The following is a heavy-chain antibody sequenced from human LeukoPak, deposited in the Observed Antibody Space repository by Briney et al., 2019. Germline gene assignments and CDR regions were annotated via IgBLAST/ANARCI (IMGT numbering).Heavy chain of an antibody. CDR1: GGSISSGGYS. CDR2: IYHSGST. CDR3: ARVRALGDYVDY. V-gene: IGHV4-30-2*01. J-gene: IGHJ4*02. Sequence: PSETLSLTCAVSGGSISSGGYSWSWIRQPPGKGLEWIGYIYHSGSTYYNPSLKSRVTISVDRSKNQFSLKLSSVTAADTAVYYCARVRALGDYVDYWGQGTLVTVSS. D-gene: IGHD4-17*01.